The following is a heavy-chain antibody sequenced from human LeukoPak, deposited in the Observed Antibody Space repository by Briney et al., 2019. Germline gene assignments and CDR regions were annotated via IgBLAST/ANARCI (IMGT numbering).Heavy chain of an antibody. D-gene: IGHD2-2*01. V-gene: IGHV4-39*02. CDR1: GGSISSSSYY. Sequence: SETLSLTCTVSGGSISSSSYYWGWIRQPPGKGLEWIGSIYYSGSTYYNPSLKSRVTISVDTSKNQFSLKLSSVTAADTAVYYWARDQRVPAAIAVSYNWFDPWGQGTLVTVSS. CDR3: ARDQRVPAAIAVSYNWFDP. J-gene: IGHJ5*02. CDR2: IYYSGST.